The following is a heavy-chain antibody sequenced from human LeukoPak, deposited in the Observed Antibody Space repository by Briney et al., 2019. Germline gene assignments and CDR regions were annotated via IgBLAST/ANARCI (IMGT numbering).Heavy chain of an antibody. V-gene: IGHV1-46*01. D-gene: IGHD6-19*01. Sequence: GASVKVSCKASGYTFTSYYMHWVRQAPGQGLEWMGIINTSGGSTSYAQKFQGRVTMTRDTSTSTVCMELSSLRSEDTAVYYCAREDSSGWYVFDYWGQGTLVTVSS. CDR1: GYTFTSYY. CDR3: AREDSSGWYVFDY. CDR2: INTSGGST. J-gene: IGHJ4*02.